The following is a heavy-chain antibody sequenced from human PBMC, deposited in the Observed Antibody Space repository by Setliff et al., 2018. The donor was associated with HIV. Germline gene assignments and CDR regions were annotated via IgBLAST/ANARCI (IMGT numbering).Heavy chain of an antibody. CDR1: GYSFTTYW. CDR2: IYPYDSDT. V-gene: IGHV5-51*01. CDR3: ARRPYYDSWSGHQAFDI. J-gene: IGHJ3*02. D-gene: IGHD3-3*01. Sequence: PGESLKISCKGSGYSFTTYWIGWVRQMPGKGLEWMGIIYPYDSDTRYSPSFQGQVTISADKPISTAYVQWSGLKASDTAMYYCARRPYYDSWSGHQAFDIWGQGTMVTVSS.